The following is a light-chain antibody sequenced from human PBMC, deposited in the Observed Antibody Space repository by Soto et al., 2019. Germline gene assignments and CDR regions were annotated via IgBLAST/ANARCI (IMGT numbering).Light chain of an antibody. CDR3: SSYTSSSTWV. Sequence: QSALTQRASVSGSPGQSITISCTGTSSDVGSYNYVSWYQQHPGKAPKLMIYEVSNRPSGVSNRFSGSKSGNTASLTISGLQAEDEDDYYCSSYTSSSTWVFGGGTKVTVL. J-gene: IGLJ3*02. CDR2: EVS. CDR1: SSDVGSYNY. V-gene: IGLV2-14*01.